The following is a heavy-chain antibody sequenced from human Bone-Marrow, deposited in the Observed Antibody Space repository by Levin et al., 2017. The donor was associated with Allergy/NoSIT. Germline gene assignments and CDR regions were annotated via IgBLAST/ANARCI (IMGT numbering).Heavy chain of an antibody. CDR3: ARVPAATFYYYYMDV. CDR2: IDSGSSTI. D-gene: IGHD2-2*01. CDR1: AFTFNTYS. J-gene: IGHJ6*03. V-gene: IGHV3-48*01. Sequence: GESLKISCAASAFTFNTYSMTWVRQAPGKGLEWVSYIDSGSSTIYYADSVKGRFTISRDNAKNSQFLQMNSLRAEDTAIYYCARVPAATFYYYYMDVWGKGTTVTVSS.